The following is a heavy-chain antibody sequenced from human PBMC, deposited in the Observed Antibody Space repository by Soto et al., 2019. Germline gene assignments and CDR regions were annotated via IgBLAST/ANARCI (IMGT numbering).Heavy chain of an antibody. J-gene: IGHJ6*02. D-gene: IGHD3-16*01. Sequence: QVQLVQSGAEVKKPGASVKVSCKASGYSFTSYAMHWVRQAPGQRLEWMGWINAGNGNTKYSQKFQGRVTITRDTSESTAYMELSSLRSEDTVVYYCARGGLALMDVWGQGTTVTVSS. CDR1: GYSFTSYA. CDR2: INAGNGNT. V-gene: IGHV1-3*01. CDR3: ARGGLALMDV.